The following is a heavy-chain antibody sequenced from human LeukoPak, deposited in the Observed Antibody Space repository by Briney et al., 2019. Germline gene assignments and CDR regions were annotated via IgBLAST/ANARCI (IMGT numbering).Heavy chain of an antibody. D-gene: IGHD3-10*01. V-gene: IGHV1-2*02. CDR3: ARDRTTMVRRDYYYYGMDV. Sequence: ASVKVSCKASGYTFTGYYMHWVRQAPGQGLEWMGWIDPNSGGTNYAQKFQGRVTMTRDTSISTVYMELSRLRSDDTAVYYCARDRTTMVRRDYYYYGMDVWGQGTTVTVSS. CDR2: IDPNSGGT. J-gene: IGHJ6*02. CDR1: GYTFTGYY.